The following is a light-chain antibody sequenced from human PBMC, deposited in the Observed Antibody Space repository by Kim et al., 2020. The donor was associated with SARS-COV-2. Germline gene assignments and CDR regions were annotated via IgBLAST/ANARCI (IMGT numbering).Light chain of an antibody. CDR2: DNK. CDR3: AAWDDDLLGVWV. V-gene: IGLV1-44*01. Sequence: QSVLSQPPSASGAPGQGVTISCSGSKTNIGSHAVNWYQKFPGTAPKLLIFDNKERPSGVSARFSGSRSGTSASLAISGLQSEDEAEYYCAAWDDDLLGVWVFGGGTQLTVL. J-gene: IGLJ3*02. CDR1: KTNIGSHA.